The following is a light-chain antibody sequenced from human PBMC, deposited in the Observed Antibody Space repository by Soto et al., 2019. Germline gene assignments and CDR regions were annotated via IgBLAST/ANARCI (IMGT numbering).Light chain of an antibody. Sequence: DIVMTQSPLSLPVTPGEPASISCRSSQSLLHSNAYNYLDWYLQKPGQSPQLLIYLGSNRASGVPDRFSGSGSGTDFTLKFSRVEAEDVGVYYCMQALQTPLTFGGGTKVEIK. CDR3: MQALQTPLT. CDR2: LGS. CDR1: QSLLHSNAYNY. V-gene: IGKV2-28*01. J-gene: IGKJ4*01.